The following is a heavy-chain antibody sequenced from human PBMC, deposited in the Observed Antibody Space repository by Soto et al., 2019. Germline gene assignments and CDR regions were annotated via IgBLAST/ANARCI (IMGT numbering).Heavy chain of an antibody. CDR3: ARGYCSSTSCYSDAFDI. CDR2: IYHSGST. D-gene: IGHD2-2*02. V-gene: IGHV4-30-2*01. Sequence: SETLSLTCAVSGGSISSGGYCWSWIRQPPWKGLEWIGYIYHSGSTYYKSSLKSRVTISVDRSKNQFSLKLGSVTAADTAVYYCARGYCSSTSCYSDAFDIWGQGXMVTVSS. J-gene: IGHJ3*02. CDR1: GGSISSGGYC.